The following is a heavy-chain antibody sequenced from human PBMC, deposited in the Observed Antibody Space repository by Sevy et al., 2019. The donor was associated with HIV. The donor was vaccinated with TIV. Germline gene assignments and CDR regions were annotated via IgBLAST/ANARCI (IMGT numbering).Heavy chain of an antibody. CDR2: IYYNGHI. V-gene: IGHV4-59*08. CDR3: AGENAWGRGYS. D-gene: IGHD1-26*01. CDR1: GGSITSVY. Sequence: SETLSLTCTVSGGSITSVYWNWIRQPPGKGLEWIANIYYNGHINYNPSLMSRVTLSLDTSKNQFSLRLSCVTAADTAMYYCAGENAWGRGYSWGQGTLVTVSS. J-gene: IGHJ4*02.